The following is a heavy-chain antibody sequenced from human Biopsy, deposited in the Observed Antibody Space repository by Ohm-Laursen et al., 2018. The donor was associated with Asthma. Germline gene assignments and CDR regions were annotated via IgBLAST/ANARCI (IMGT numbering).Heavy chain of an antibody. CDR1: GYTFTGYY. Sequence: SVKVSCNASGYTFTGYYMHWVRQAPGQGLEWMGRIHPHNGGTNYAQRFQGRVTMTRDTSISTAYMELSTLSSDDTALYYCARDPQVDATTSFDYWGPGALITVSS. V-gene: IGHV1-2*06. CDR2: IHPHNGGT. CDR3: ARDPQVDATTSFDY. D-gene: IGHD2-15*01. J-gene: IGHJ4*02.